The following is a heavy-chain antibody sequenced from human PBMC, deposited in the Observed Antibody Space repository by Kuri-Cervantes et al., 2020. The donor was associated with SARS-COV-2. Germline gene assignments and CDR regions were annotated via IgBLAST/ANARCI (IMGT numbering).Heavy chain of an antibody. CDR1: GYTFSGYY. J-gene: IGHJ4*02. V-gene: IGHV1-2*02. CDR3: ARKISITILVRVWQYFDY. CDR2: INPNNGGT. Sequence: ASVKVSCKASGYTFSGYYMHWVRQAPGQGLEWMGWINPNNGGTNYAQKFQGRVTMTRDTSISTAYMGLSSLRSDDTAVYYCARKISITILVRVWQYFDYWGQGTLVTVSS. D-gene: IGHD3-3*01.